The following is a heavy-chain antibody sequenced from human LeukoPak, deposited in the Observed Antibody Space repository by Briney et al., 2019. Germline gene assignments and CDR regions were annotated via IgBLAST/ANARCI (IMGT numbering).Heavy chain of an antibody. CDR2: IIPIFGTA. Sequence: GASVKVSCKASGGTFSSYAISWVRQAPGQGLEWMGGIIPIFGTANYAQKFQGRVTITADESTSTAYMELSSLRSEDTAVYYCAAEGSGWYLYYFDYWGQGTLVTVSS. D-gene: IGHD6-19*01. V-gene: IGHV1-69*13. CDR1: GGTFSSYA. J-gene: IGHJ4*02. CDR3: AAEGSGWYLYYFDY.